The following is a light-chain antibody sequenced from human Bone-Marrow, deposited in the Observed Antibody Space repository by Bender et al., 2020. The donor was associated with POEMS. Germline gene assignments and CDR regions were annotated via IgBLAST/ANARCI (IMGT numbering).Light chain of an antibody. CDR3: CSYAGSNRNWL. V-gene: IGLV2-23*01. Sequence: QSALTQPASVSGSPGQSITISCTGASSDVGTFDLLSWYQQHPGKAPKLIIYEGSQRPSGVSSRFSASKSDNGASLTISGLQADDEADYYCCSYAGSNRNWLFGGGTKLTVL. CDR1: SSDVGTFDL. CDR2: EGS. J-gene: IGLJ3*02.